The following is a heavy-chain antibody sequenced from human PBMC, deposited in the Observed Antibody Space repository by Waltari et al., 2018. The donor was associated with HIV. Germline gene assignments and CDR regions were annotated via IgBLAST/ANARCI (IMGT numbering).Heavy chain of an antibody. Sequence: EVQLVESGGGLVQLGGSLRLSCAASGFTFSTYWMHWVRQAPGKGLVWVSRINTDEIGTTYADSVKGRFTISRDNAKNTLYLQMNSLRAEDTAVYYCAREISNNSGRYFDYWGQGTLVTVSS. V-gene: IGHV3-74*01. CDR3: AREISNNSGRYFDY. CDR1: GFTFSTYW. CDR2: INTDEIGT. D-gene: IGHD1-26*01. J-gene: IGHJ4*02.